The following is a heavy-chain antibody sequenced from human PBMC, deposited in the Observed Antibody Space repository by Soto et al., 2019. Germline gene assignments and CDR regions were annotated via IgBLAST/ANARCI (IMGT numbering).Heavy chain of an antibody. V-gene: IGHV1-3*01. D-gene: IGHD6-25*01. J-gene: IGHJ4*02. CDR3: ARIEWAARTIDY. CDR1: GYTFTTHA. Sequence: ASVKVSCKASGYTFTTHAMHWVRQAPGQRLEWMGWINAVDGNTKYSQNFQGRVTFSTDTSASTAYMEMSGLNSEDTAVYYCARIEWAARTIDYWGQGTLVTVSS. CDR2: INAVDGNT.